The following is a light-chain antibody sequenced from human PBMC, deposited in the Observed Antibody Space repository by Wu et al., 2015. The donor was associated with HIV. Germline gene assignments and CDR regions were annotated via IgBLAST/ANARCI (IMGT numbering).Light chain of an antibody. CDR3: QQYNDSPFT. Sequence: AIRITQSPSSLSASTGDRVAITCRANESISSYLAWYQQKVGEAPKVLIYAVSTLQSGVPSRFSGSGSGTDFTLTIGCLQSDDFGTYYCQQYNDSPFTFGGGTKVEIK. CDR2: AVS. V-gene: IGKV1-8*01. J-gene: IGKJ4*01. CDR1: ESISSY.